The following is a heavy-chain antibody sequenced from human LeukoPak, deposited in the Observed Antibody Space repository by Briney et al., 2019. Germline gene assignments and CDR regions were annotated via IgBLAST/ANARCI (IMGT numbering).Heavy chain of an antibody. Sequence: SETLSLTCTVSGGSISSYYWSWIRQPPGKGLEWIGYIYYSGSTNYNPSLKSRVTISVDTSKNQFSLKLSSVTAADTAVCYCARRPHGRYYYYGMDVWGQGTTVTVSS. J-gene: IGHJ6*02. CDR1: GGSISSYY. V-gene: IGHV4-59*08. CDR2: IYYSGST. CDR3: ARRPHGRYYYYGMDV.